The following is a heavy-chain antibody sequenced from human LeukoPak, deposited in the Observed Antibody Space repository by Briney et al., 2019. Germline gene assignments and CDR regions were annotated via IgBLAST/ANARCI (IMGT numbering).Heavy chain of an antibody. V-gene: IGHV3-33*01. CDR3: ARNPSVAAYFDY. D-gene: IGHD6-19*01. CDR2: IWYDGSNK. J-gene: IGHJ4*02. CDR1: GFTFSSYG. Sequence: GGSLRLSCAASGFTFSSYGMHWVRQAPGKGLEWVAVIWYDGSNKYYADSVKGRFTISRDNSKNAMYLQMSSLRAEDPAVYYCARNPSVAAYFDYWGQGTLVTVSS.